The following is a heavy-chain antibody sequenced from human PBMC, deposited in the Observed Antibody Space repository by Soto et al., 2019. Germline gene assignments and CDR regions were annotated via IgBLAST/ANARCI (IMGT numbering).Heavy chain of an antibody. V-gene: IGHV4-39*01. CDR3: ARHRIEVVWRGFDF. CDR1: TDSSSFTNSY. D-gene: IGHD3-10*01. J-gene: IGHJ4*02. CDR2: SSYNGGT. Sequence: SETLSLTCTVSTDSSSFTNSYWGWIRQPPGKGLQWIGSSSYNGGTFYNPSLEGRVVISFDTSKKQSSLQVTSVTAADTAVYFCARHRIEVVWRGFDFWGQGSPVPVSS.